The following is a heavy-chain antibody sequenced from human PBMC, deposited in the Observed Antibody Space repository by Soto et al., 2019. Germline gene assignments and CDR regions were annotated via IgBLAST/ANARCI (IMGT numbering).Heavy chain of an antibody. V-gene: IGHV1-69*13. D-gene: IGHD2-2*01. J-gene: IGHJ6*02. CDR2: IIPIFGTA. CDR3: ARGMVGSTSHYYYGMDV. CDR1: GGTFSSYA. Sequence: SVKDSCKASGGTFSSYAISWVRQAPGQGLEWMGGIIPIFGTANYAQKFQGRVTITADESTSTAYMELSSLRSEDTAVYYCARGMVGSTSHYYYGMDVWGQGTTVTVSS.